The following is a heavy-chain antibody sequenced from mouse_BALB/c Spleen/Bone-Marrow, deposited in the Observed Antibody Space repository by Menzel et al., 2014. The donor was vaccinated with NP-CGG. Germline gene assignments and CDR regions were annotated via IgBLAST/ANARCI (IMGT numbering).Heavy chain of an antibody. V-gene: IGHV5-9-2*01. D-gene: IGHD2-4*01. J-gene: IGHJ3*01. CDR3: AREGYDYDWFAD. CDR1: GFTFSSYG. CDR2: ISGGGSYI. Sequence: EVHLVESGGDLVKPGGSLKLSCAASGFTFSSYGMSWVRQTPEKRLEWVATISGGGSYIYYADNVKGRFIISRDNAKNNLYLQVRSLRSEDRALYYCAREGYDYDWFADWGQGTLVTVSA.